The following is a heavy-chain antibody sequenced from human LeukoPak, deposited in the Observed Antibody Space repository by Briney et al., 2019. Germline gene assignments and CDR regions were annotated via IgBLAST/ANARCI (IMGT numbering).Heavy chain of an antibody. CDR1: GFTFSSYG. D-gene: IGHD3-22*01. CDR3: AKESGSYYYDSSGYYYFDY. Sequence: GGSLRLSCAASGFTFSSYGMSWVRQAPGKGLEWVSAISGSGGSTYYADSVKGRFTISRDNSKNTLYLQMNSLRAEDTAVYYCAKESGSYYYDSSGYYYFDYWGQGTLVTVSS. V-gene: IGHV3-23*01. J-gene: IGHJ4*02. CDR2: ISGSGGST.